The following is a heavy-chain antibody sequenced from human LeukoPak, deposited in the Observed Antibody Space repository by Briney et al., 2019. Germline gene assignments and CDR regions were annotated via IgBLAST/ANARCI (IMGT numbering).Heavy chain of an antibody. CDR1: GFTFSSYE. CDR3: ARDLGGWYVGY. V-gene: IGHV3-48*03. D-gene: IGHD6-19*01. J-gene: IGHJ4*02. Sequence: GGSLRLSCAASGFTFSSYEMNWVRQAPGKGLEWVSYISSSGSTIYYADSVKGRFTISRDNAKNSLYLQMNSLRAEDTAVYYCARDLGGWYVGYWGQGTLVTVSS. CDR2: ISSSGSTI.